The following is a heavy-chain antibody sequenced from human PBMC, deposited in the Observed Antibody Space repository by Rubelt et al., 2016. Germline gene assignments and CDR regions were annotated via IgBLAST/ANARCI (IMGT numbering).Heavy chain of an antibody. CDR3: AREAYCGGDCYSGNAFDI. D-gene: IGHD2-21*02. V-gene: IGHV4-59*01. J-gene: IGHJ3*02. CDR1: GGSISSYY. Sequence: QVQLQESGPGLVKPSETLSLTCTVSGGSISSYYWSWIRQPPGKGLEWIGYIYYSGSTNYNPSLKSRVTMSVDTSKNQFSLKLRSVTAADTAVYYCAREAYCGGDCYSGNAFDIWGQGTMVTVSS. CDR2: IYYSGST.